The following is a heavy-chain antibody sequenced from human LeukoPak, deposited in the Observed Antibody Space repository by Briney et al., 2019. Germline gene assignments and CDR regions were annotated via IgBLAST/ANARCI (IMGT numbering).Heavy chain of an antibody. CDR3: ARGLRIVVVPAARGNWFGP. D-gene: IGHD2-2*01. Sequence: ASVKVSCKASGYTFTGYYMHWVRQAPGQGLEWMGWINPNSGGTNYAQKFQGRVTMTRDTSISTAYMELSRLRSDDTAVYYCARGLRIVVVPAARGNWFGPWGQGTLVTVSS. V-gene: IGHV1-2*02. J-gene: IGHJ5*02. CDR2: INPNSGGT. CDR1: GYTFTGYY.